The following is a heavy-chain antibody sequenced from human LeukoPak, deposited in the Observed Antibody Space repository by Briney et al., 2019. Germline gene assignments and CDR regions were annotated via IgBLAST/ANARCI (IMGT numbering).Heavy chain of an antibody. CDR2: ISSSSSYI. CDR3: ARGRIGGYCSSTSCYTGYYFDY. V-gene: IGHV3-21*01. J-gene: IGHJ4*02. CDR1: GFTFSSYS. D-gene: IGHD2-2*02. Sequence: GGSLRLSCAASGFTFSSYSMNWVRQAPGKGPEWVSSISSSSSYIYYADSVKGRFTISRDNAKNSLYLQMNSLRAEDTAVYYCARGRIGGYCSSTSCYTGYYFDYWGQGTLVTVSS.